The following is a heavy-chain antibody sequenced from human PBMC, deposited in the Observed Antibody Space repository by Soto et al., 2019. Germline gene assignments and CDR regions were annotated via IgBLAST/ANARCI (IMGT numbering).Heavy chain of an antibody. D-gene: IGHD3-3*01. CDR2: ISSDSRTI. V-gene: IGHV3-48*02. Sequence: GGSLRLSCVASGFSLSDYAVNWVRQAPGKGLEWVSFISSDSRTIYYADSVEGRFTVSRDNARNSVSLQMDSLRDEDAAVYYCARIKLVEWFFINVDVYDMDVWGQGTPVTV. CDR1: GFSLSDYA. J-gene: IGHJ6*02. CDR3: ARIKLVEWFFINVDVYDMDV.